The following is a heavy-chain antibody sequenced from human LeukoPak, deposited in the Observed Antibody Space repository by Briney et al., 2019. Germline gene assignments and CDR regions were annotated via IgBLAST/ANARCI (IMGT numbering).Heavy chain of an antibody. CDR3: ARSVSNYGSDYFDY. Sequence: SQTLSLTCTVSGGSVSSGSYYWRWIRQPPGKGLEWIGYIYYSGSTNYNPSLKSRVTISVDTSKNQFSLKLSSVTAADTAVYYCARSVSNYGSDYFDYWGQGTLVTVSS. V-gene: IGHV4-61*01. CDR2: IYYSGST. J-gene: IGHJ4*02. D-gene: IGHD4-17*01. CDR1: GGSVSSGSYY.